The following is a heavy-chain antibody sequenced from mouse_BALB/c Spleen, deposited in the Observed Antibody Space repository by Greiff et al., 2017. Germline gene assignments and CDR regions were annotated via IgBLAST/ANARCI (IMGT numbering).Heavy chain of an antibody. J-gene: IGHJ4*01. CDR1: GYTFTSYY. V-gene: IGHV1S81*02. D-gene: IGHD2-3*01. Sequence: QVQLQQPGAELVKPGASLKLSCKASGYTFTSYYMSWVRQTPGHCLEWIGGINPSNGCTNFNDKFKSKATLTVDKSSSTYYMQLSSLTSEASAVYYCTKGRGGYCLYAMDYWGQGTSVTVSA. CDR3: TKGRGGYCLYAMDY. CDR2: INPSNGCT.